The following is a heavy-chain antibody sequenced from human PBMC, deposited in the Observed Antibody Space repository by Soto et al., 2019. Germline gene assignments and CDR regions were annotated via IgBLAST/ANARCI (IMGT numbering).Heavy chain of an antibody. CDR3: ARDGGSGWEFDY. J-gene: IGHJ4*02. CDR2: IIPIFGTA. D-gene: IGHD6-19*01. V-gene: IGHV1-69*01. CDR1: GGTFSSYA. Sequence: QVQLVQSGAEVKKPGSSVKVSCKASGGTFSSYAISWVRQAPGQGLEWMGGIIPIFGTANYAQKCQGRVTITADESTSTDYMELSSLRSEDTAVYCWARDGGSGWEFDYWGQGTLVTVSS.